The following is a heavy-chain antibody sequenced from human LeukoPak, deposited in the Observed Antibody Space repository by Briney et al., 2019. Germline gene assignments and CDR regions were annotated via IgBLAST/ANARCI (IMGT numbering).Heavy chain of an antibody. CDR1: GYTFTSYY. CDR2: INPSGGST. D-gene: IGHD6-13*01. V-gene: IGHV1-46*01. CDR3: ARQQLANWFDP. Sequence: GASVKVSCKASGYTFTSYYMHWVRQAPGQGLEWMGIINPSGGSTSYAQKFQGRVTMTRDTSTSTVYMELGSLRSEDTAVYYCARQQLANWFDPWGQGTLVTVSS. J-gene: IGHJ5*02.